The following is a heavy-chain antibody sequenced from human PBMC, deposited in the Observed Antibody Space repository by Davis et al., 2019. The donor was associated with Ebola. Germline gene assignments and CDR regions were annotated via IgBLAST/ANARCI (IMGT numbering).Heavy chain of an antibody. Sequence: GESLKISCAASGFTFSSYEMNWVRQAPGKGLEWVSYISSSGSTIYYADSVKGRFTISRDNAKNSLYLQMNSLRDEDTAVYYCARVNIPYYDFWSGYFYGMDVWGQGTTVTVSS. CDR1: GFTFSSYE. CDR2: ISSSGSTI. V-gene: IGHV3-48*03. D-gene: IGHD3-3*01. CDR3: ARVNIPYYDFWSGYFYGMDV. J-gene: IGHJ6*02.